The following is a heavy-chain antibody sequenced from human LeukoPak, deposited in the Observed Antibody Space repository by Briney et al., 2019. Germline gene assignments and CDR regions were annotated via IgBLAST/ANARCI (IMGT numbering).Heavy chain of an antibody. CDR1: GFTFRSYA. CDR3: AGGGSSLLWDDAFDI. J-gene: IGHJ3*02. V-gene: IGHV3-30*03. Sequence: GGSLRLSCAASGFTFRSYAMHWVRQAPGKGLEWVAVISYDGSNKYYADSVKGRFTISRDNSKNTLYLQMNSLRAEDTAVYYCAGGGSSLLWDDAFDIWGQGTMVTVSS. CDR2: ISYDGSNK. D-gene: IGHD6-13*01.